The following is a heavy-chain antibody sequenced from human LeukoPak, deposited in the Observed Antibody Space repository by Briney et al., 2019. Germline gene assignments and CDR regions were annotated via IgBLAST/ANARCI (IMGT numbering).Heavy chain of an antibody. D-gene: IGHD3-9*01. CDR3: ARGEDFERYYLAY. CDR2: IYYTGTT. V-gene: IGHV4-59*01. Sequence: PSETLSLTCSVSGGSISIYYWTWIRQIPGKGLEWIGYIYYTGTTNYNPLFESRATISVDTSKNQFSLKLTSVTAADTAVYFCARGEDFERYYLAYWGQGTLVTVSS. CDR1: GGSISIYY. J-gene: IGHJ4*02.